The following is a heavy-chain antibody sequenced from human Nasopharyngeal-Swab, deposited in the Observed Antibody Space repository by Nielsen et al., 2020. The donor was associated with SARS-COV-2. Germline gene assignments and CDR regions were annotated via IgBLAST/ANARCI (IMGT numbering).Heavy chain of an antibody. CDR1: GFTFNNYN. CDR3: ARDGLDYDFWSAYFMDV. J-gene: IGHJ6*02. D-gene: IGHD3-3*01. V-gene: IGHV3-21*01. Sequence: GESLKISCAASGFTFNNYNFNWVRQAPGKGLEWVSSIRSSSSYIYYADSVKGRFTMSRDNAQNSLYLQMNSLRAEDTAMYYCARDGLDYDFWSAYFMDVWGQGTTVTVSS. CDR2: IRSSSSYI.